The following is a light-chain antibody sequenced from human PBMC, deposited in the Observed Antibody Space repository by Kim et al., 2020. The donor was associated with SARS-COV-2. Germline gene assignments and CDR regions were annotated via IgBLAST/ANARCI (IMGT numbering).Light chain of an antibody. CDR2: DVS. CDR3: TSYAGSNNLV. CDR1: SSDVGGYNY. V-gene: IGLV2-8*01. J-gene: IGLJ3*02. Sequence: GQSVTISCTGTSSDVGGYNYVSWYHQHPGKAPKLMIYDVSTRPSGVPDRFSGSKSGNTATLTVSGLQAEDEADYYCTSYAGSNNLVFGGGTQLTVL.